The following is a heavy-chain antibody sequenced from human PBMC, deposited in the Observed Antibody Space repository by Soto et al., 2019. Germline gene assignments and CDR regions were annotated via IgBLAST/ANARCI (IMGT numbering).Heavy chain of an antibody. CDR1: GGTFSSYA. D-gene: IGHD6-6*01. CDR2: IIPIFGTA. CDR3: ARDYYSSSSRREDLNDAFDI. Sequence: ASVKVSCKASGGTFSSYAISWVRQAPGQGLEWMGGIIPIFGTANYAQKFQGRVTITADKSTSTAYMELSSMRSEDTAVYYCARDYYSSSSRREDLNDAFDIWGQGTMVTVSS. J-gene: IGHJ3*02. V-gene: IGHV1-69*06.